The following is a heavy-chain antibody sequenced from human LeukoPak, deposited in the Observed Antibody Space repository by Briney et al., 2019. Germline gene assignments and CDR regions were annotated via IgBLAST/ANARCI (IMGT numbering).Heavy chain of an antibody. CDR1: GYTFTGYY. V-gene: IGHV1-2*02. CDR2: INPNSGGT. D-gene: IGHD3-3*01. CDR3: ARDSFKYYDFWSGSSTHY. Sequence: ASVKVSCKASGYTFTGYYMHWVRQAPGQGLEWMGWINPNSGGTNYAQKFQGRVTMTRDTSISTAYMELSRLRSDDTAVYYCARDSFKYYDFWSGSSTHYWGQGTLVTVSS. J-gene: IGHJ4*02.